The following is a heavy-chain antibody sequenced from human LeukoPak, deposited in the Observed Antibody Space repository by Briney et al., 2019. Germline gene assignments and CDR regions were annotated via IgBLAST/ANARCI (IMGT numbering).Heavy chain of an antibody. CDR1: GFTFADYA. J-gene: IGHJ3*02. CDR3: AKSVIAVVEDGFDI. Sequence: GGSLRLSCVASGFTFADYAIHWVRQVPGKGLEWVSGISWNSGSIGYADSVKGRFTISRDNAKSSLYLQMNSLRAEDTALYYCAKSVIAVVEDGFDIWGQGTMVTVSS. V-gene: IGHV3-9*01. CDR2: ISWNSGSI. D-gene: IGHD3-22*01.